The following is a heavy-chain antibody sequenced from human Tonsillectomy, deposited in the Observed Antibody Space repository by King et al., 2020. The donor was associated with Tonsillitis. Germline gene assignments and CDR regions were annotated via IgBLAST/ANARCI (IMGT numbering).Heavy chain of an antibody. CDR2: ISSSSSYI. CDR1: GFTFSSYS. Sequence: VQLVESGGGLVKPGGSLRLSCAASGFTFSSYSMNWVRQAPGKGLEWVSSISSSSSYIYYADSVKGRFTISRDNAKNSLYLQMNSLRAEDTAVYYCARDRGYCSSTSCYGGVFDYWGQGTLVTVSS. D-gene: IGHD2-2*03. V-gene: IGHV3-21*01. J-gene: IGHJ4*02. CDR3: ARDRGYCSSTSCYGGVFDY.